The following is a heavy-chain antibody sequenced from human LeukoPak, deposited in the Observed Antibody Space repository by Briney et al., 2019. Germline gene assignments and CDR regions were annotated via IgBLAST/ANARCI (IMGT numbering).Heavy chain of an antibody. D-gene: IGHD3-22*01. CDR3: ARAGYDSSGYPYGMDV. CDR2: IYYSGST. V-gene: IGHV4-59*01. J-gene: IGHJ6*02. Sequence: SETLSLTCAVYGGSFSGYYWSWIRQPPGKGLEWIGYIYYSGSTNYNPSLKSRVTISVDTSKNQFSLKLSSVTAADTAVYYCARAGYDSSGYPYGMDVWGQGTTVTVSS. CDR1: GGSFSGYY.